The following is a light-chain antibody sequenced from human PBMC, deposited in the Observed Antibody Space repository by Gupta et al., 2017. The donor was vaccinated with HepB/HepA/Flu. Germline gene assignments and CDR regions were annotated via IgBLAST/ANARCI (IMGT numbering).Light chain of an antibody. V-gene: IGLV1-51*02. J-gene: IGLJ1*01. Sequence: QSILPQPPSVSATPGQKVTISCSGSSSNIGSASVSWYQQVPGPAPNLVIYENTKRLSAIPERFSGSKSGTSATLIITGLQTGEEAHYYCATCDRSMNVFVFGTGTKVTVL. CDR1: SSNIGSAS. CDR3: ATCDRSMNVFV. CDR2: ENT.